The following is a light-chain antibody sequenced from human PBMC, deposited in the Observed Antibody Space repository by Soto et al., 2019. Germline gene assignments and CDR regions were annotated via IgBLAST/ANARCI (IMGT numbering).Light chain of an antibody. CDR3: CSYAGSNNVV. J-gene: IGLJ1*01. V-gene: IGLV2-8*01. CDR1: RSVVAVYNY. CDR2: EVN. Sequence: QSVLTQPPSASGSPGQSVTVSCTGTRSVVAVYNYVSWYRQHPGKAPKLLIYEVNKRPSGVPDRFSGSKSGNTASLTVSGLQPEDEADYYCCSYAGSNNVVFGTGTKVTVL.